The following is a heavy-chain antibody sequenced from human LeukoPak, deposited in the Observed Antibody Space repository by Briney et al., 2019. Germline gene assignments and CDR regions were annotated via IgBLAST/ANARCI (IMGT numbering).Heavy chain of an antibody. CDR3: ARDGGKMATIDY. D-gene: IGHD5-24*01. CDR1: GFTFSSLA. V-gene: IGHV3-30-3*01. J-gene: IGHJ4*02. Sequence: GGSLRLSCAASGFTFSSLAMHWVRQAPGKGLEWVAVISRDGTDKFYVDSVKGRFTISRDNSENTLYVQMNSLRVEDTAVYYSARDGGKMATIDYWGQGTLVTVSS. CDR2: ISRDGTDK.